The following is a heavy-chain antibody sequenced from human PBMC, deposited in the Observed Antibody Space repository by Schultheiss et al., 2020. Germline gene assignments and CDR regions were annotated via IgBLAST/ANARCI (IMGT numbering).Heavy chain of an antibody. CDR1: GGSISSSSYY. V-gene: IGHV4-39*07. D-gene: IGHD5-24*01. J-gene: IGHJ6*02. CDR2: IYYSGRT. Sequence: GSLTLSCTVSGGSISSSSYYWGWIRQPPGKGLEWIGNIYYSGRTYFNPSLKSRVTISVDTSKSQFSLKLSSVTAADTAVYYCARGGRDGYNYPYYYYYYGMDVWGQGTTVTVSS. CDR3: ARGGRDGYNYPYYYYYYGMDV.